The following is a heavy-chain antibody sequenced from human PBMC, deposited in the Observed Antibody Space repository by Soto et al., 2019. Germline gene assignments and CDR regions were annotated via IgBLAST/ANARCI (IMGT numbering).Heavy chain of an antibody. V-gene: IGHV3-7*01. Sequence: EVQLVESGGGLVQPGGSLRLSCAASGFTFSSYWMSWVRQAPGKGLEWVANIKQDGSEKYYVDSVKGRFTISRDNAKNSLYLQMNSLRAEDTAVYYCARDRYYGSGLQTDFDYWGQGTLVTVSS. J-gene: IGHJ4*02. CDR3: ARDRYYGSGLQTDFDY. D-gene: IGHD3-10*01. CDR1: GFTFSSYW. CDR2: IKQDGSEK.